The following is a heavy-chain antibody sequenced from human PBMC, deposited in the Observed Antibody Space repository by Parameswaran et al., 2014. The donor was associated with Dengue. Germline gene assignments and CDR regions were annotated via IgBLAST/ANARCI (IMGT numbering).Heavy chain of an antibody. CDR2: IYPGDSDT. CDR1: GYSFTSYW. Sequence: GESLKISCKGSGYSFTSYWIGWVRQMPGKGLEWMGMIYPGDSDTRYSPSFQGQVTISADKSISTAYLQWSSLKASDTAMYYCARPSDSSDTDLAFDIWGQGTMVTVSS. D-gene: IGHD3-22*01. J-gene: IGHJ3*02. V-gene: IGHV5-51*01. CDR3: ARPSDSSDTDLAFDI.